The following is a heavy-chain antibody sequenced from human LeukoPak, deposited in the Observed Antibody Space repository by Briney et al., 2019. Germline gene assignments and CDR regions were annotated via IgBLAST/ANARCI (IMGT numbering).Heavy chain of an antibody. CDR2: INTNTGNP. V-gene: IGHV7-4-1*02. CDR3: AREADPRGGWELLVGWFDP. J-gene: IGHJ5*02. Sequence: RASVKVSCKASGYTFTSYAMNWVRQAPGQGLEWMGWINTNTGNPTYAQGFTGRFVFSLDTSVSTAYLQISSLKAEDTAVYYCAREADPRGGWELLVGWFDPWGQGTLVTVSS. CDR1: GYTFTSYA. D-gene: IGHD1-26*01.